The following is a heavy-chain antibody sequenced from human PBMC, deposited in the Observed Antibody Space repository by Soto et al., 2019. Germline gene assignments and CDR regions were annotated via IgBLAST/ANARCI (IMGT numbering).Heavy chain of an antibody. V-gene: IGHV1-69*06. J-gene: IGHJ4*02. D-gene: IGHD2-21*02. CDR3: ARVNGGNFESWFDY. CDR2: FIPMFDAA. CDR1: GGTFSTFG. Sequence: SVKVSCKASGGTFSTFGVSWVRQAPGQGLEWMGGFIPMFDAAHYPPKFQGRLTITADKSTGTVYMELASLTSQDTAVYYCARVNGGNFESWFDYRGQGTPVTVSS.